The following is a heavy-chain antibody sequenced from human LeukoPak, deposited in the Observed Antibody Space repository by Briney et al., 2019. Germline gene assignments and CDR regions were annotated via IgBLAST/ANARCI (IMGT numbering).Heavy chain of an antibody. D-gene: IGHD3-22*01. CDR2: IIPILGIA. CDR3: AASRITMIVVVINHYYYYGMDV. J-gene: IGHJ6*02. V-gene: IGHV1-69*04. CDR1: GGTFSSYA. Sequence: SVKVSCKASGGTFSSYAISWVRQAPGQGLEWMGRIIPILGIANYAQKFQGRVTITADKSTSTAYMELSSLRSEDTAVYYCAASRITMIVVVINHYYYYGMDVWGQGTTVTVSS.